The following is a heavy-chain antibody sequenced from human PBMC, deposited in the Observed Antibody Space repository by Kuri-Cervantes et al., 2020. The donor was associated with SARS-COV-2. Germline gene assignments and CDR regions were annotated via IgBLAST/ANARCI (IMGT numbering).Heavy chain of an antibody. CDR3: SRGPSFHGDY. Sequence: ASVKVSCKASGYTFTSYGISWVRQAPGQGLEWMGWISAYNGNTNYAQKLQGKVTITKDTATSTAYMELSSLRSEDTAVYYCSRGPSFHGDYWGQGTLVTVSS. V-gene: IGHV1-18*01. CDR2: ISAYNGNT. J-gene: IGHJ4*02. CDR1: GYTFTSYG.